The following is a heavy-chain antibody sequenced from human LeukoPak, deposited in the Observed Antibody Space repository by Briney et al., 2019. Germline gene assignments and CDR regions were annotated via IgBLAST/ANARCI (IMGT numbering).Heavy chain of an antibody. Sequence: GGSLRLSCAASGFTFSSYGMHWVRQAPGKGLEWVAFIRYDGSNKYYADSVKDRFTISRDNSKNTLYLQMNSLRAEDTAVYYCAKDRREYCSSTSCFHDYWGQGTLVTVSS. J-gene: IGHJ4*02. CDR3: AKDRREYCSSTSCFHDY. CDR2: IRYDGSNK. CDR1: GFTFSSYG. D-gene: IGHD2-2*01. V-gene: IGHV3-30*02.